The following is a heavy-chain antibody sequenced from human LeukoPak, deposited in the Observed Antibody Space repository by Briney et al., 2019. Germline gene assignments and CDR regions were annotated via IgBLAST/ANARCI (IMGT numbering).Heavy chain of an antibody. CDR1: GFTFDDYA. CDR3: AKDIFRRYFGVNYYYGMDV. J-gene: IGHJ6*02. V-gene: IGHV3-43*02. CDR2: ISGDGGST. Sequence: GGSLRLSCAAAGFTFDDYAMHWVRQAPGKGLEWVSLISGDGGSTYYADSVKGRFTISRDNSKNSLYLQMNSLRTEGTALYYCAKDIFRRYFGVNYYYGMDVWGQGTTVTVSS. D-gene: IGHD3-10*01.